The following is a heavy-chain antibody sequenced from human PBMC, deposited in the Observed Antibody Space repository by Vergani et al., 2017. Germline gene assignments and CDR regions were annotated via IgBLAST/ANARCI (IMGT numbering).Heavy chain of an antibody. CDR2: IYYSGST. CDR1: GGSISSYY. D-gene: IGHD3-22*01. Sequence: QVQLQESGPGLVKPSETLSLTCTVSGGSISSYYWSWIRQPPGKGLEWIGYIYYSGSTNYNPSLKSRVTISVDTSKNQFSLKLSSVTAADTAVYYCAIDRGYYDSSGYYLYYFDYWGQGTLVTVSS. CDR3: AIDRGYYDSSGYYLYYFDY. V-gene: IGHV4-59*01. J-gene: IGHJ4*02.